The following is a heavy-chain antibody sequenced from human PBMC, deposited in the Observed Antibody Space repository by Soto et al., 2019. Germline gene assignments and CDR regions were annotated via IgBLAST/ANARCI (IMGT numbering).Heavy chain of an antibody. CDR1: GFTFSSYG. D-gene: IGHD2-15*01. CDR2: ISYDGSNK. CDR3: ARDLGGWPDY. Sequence: GGSLRLSCAASGFTFSSYGMHWVRQAPGKGLEWVALISYDGSNKYYADSVKGRFTISRDNSKNTLYLQMNSLRAEDTAVYYCARDLGGWPDYWGQGTLVTVSS. V-gene: IGHV3-30*03. J-gene: IGHJ4*02.